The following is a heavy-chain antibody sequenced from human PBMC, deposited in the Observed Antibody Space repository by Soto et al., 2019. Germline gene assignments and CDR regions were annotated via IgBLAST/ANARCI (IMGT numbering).Heavy chain of an antibody. V-gene: IGHV3-30-3*01. CDR2: ISYDGSNK. CDR1: GFTFSSYA. CDR3: AREKYCSSTSCYNYGMDV. J-gene: IGHJ6*02. D-gene: IGHD2-2*02. Sequence: PGGSLRLSCAASGFTFSSYAMHWVRQAPGKGLEWVAVISYDGSNKYYADSVKGRFTISRDNSKNTLYLQMNSLRAEDTAVYYCAREKYCSSTSCYNYGMDVWGQGTTVTVSS.